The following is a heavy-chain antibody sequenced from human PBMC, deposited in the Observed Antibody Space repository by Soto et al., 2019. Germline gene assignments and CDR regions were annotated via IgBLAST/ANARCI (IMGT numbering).Heavy chain of an antibody. J-gene: IGHJ5*02. D-gene: IGHD3-10*01. Sequence: EVQLVESGGGLVQPGGSLRLSCAASGFIFSDRYMDWVRQTPGKGLEWLGRIRNRANSYSTEYAASVRGRFTISRDDSNNSLYLHMSSLKTEDTAVYYGATIDMVEKFDPRGQGTLVTVSS. V-gene: IGHV3-72*01. CDR3: ATIDMVEKFDP. CDR1: GFIFSDRY. CDR2: IRNRANSYST.